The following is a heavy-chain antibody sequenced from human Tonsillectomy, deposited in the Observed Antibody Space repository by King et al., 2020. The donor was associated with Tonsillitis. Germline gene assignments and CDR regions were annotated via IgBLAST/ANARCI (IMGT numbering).Heavy chain of an antibody. D-gene: IGHD3-10*01. Sequence: VQLVQSGPEVKKPGSSVKVSCKASGDSFSSYAINWVRQAPGQGLQWVGAIIPMFAASYSAQTFQGRVTVTADKFTRTAYMEVASLASDDTAVYYCARASDPGSRLSPFELWGQGTLVTVSS. CDR3: ARASDPGSRLSPFEL. V-gene: IGHV1-69*06. CDR2: IIPMFAAS. J-gene: IGHJ4*02. CDR1: GDSFSSYA.